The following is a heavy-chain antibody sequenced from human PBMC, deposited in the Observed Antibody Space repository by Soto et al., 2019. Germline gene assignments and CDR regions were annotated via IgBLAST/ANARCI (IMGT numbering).Heavy chain of an antibody. J-gene: IGHJ5*02. CDR3: ARDRRGYDTGDNWFDP. V-gene: IGHV4-30-4*01. D-gene: IGHD5-12*01. CDR1: GGSISSGDYY. CDR2: IYYSGST. Sequence: SETLSLTCTVSGGSISSGDYYWSWIRQPPGKGLEWIEYIYYSGSTYYNPSLKSRVTISVDTSKNQFSLKLSSVTAADTAVYYCARDRRGYDTGDNWFDPWGQGTLVTVSS.